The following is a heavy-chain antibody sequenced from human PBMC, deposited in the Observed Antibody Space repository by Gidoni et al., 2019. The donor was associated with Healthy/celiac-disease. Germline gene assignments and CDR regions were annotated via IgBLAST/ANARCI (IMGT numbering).Heavy chain of an antibody. Sequence: EVQLVESGGGLVQPGGSLRLSCAASGFTFSSYSINWVRQAPGKGLEWVSYISSSSSTIYYADSVKGRFSISRDNAKNSLYLQMNSLRDEDTAVYYCARSIYYDVSGYYSQSYYYGMDVWGQGTTVTVSS. V-gene: IGHV3-48*02. CDR2: ISSSSSTI. D-gene: IGHD3-22*01. CDR3: ARSIYYDVSGYYSQSYYYGMDV. CDR1: GFTFSSYS. J-gene: IGHJ6*02.